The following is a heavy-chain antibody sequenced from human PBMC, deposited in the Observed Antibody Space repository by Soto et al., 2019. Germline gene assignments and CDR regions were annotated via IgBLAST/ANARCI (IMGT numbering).Heavy chain of an antibody. Sequence: GGSLRLSCSASGFTFSSYAMHWVRQAPGKGLEYVSSISSSGGNTYYADSVKGRLSISRDSSKNTVYLQMSSLRAEDTAVYYCMAVGLTTSFDYWGQGTLVTVSS. CDR3: MAVGLTTSFDY. CDR2: ISSSGGNT. J-gene: IGHJ4*02. CDR1: GFTFSSYA. D-gene: IGHD6-19*01. V-gene: IGHV3-64D*08.